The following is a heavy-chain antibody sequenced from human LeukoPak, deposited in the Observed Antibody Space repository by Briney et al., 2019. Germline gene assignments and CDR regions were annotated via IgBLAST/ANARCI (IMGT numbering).Heavy chain of an antibody. CDR2: IIPILGIA. CDR1: GGTFSSYA. J-gene: IGHJ3*02. Sequence: GASVKVSCKASGGTFSSYAISWVRQAPGQGLEWMGRIIPILGIANYAQKFQGRVTITADKSTSTAYMELSSLRSEDTAVYYCARPEVYDGGAFDIWGQGTMVTVSS. CDR3: ARPEVYDGGAFDI. D-gene: IGHD2-8*01. V-gene: IGHV1-69*04.